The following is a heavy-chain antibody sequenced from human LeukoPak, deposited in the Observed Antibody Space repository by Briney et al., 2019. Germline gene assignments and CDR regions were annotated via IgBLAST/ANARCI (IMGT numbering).Heavy chain of an antibody. Sequence: GASLRLSCAASGFIFSTSAMTWVRQAPGKGLDWVSYITASGTTYYADSVKGRFTIPRDISNNTLYLQMNGLRAEDTALYYCAKDRYDTSVWPYYYAMDVWGQGTTVTVSS. D-gene: IGHD3-22*01. CDR2: ITASGTT. CDR1: GFIFSTSA. CDR3: AKDRYDTSVWPYYYAMDV. J-gene: IGHJ6*02. V-gene: IGHV3-23*01.